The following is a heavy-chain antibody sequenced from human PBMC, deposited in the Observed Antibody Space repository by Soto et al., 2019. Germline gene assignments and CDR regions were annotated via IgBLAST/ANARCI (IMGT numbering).Heavy chain of an antibody. D-gene: IGHD2-21*02. CDR1: GFTFSTYG. V-gene: IGHV3-30*03. CDR2: ISYDGSNK. Sequence: GGSLRLSCAASGFTFSTYGMHWVRQAPGKGLEWVAVISYDGSNKYYADSVKGRFTISRDNSKNTLYLQMNSLRAEDTAVYYCAYYSNIYYCYLLAVWAKGTTVTVSS. J-gene: IGHJ6*04. CDR3: AYYSNIYYCYLLAV.